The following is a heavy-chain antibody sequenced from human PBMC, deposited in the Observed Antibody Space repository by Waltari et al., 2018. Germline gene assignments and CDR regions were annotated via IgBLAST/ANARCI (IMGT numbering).Heavy chain of an antibody. CDR3: ARAGAAPTY. CDR1: GFPFSSYS. D-gene: IGHD2-15*01. CDR2: ISSSSSTI. Sequence: EVQLVESGGGLVQPGGSLRLSCAASGFPFSSYSRHWVRQAPGKGLEWVSYISSSSSTIYYADSVKGRFTISRDNAKNSLYLQMNSLRAEDTAVYYCARAGAAPTYWGQGTLVTVSS. J-gene: IGHJ4*02. V-gene: IGHV3-48*01.